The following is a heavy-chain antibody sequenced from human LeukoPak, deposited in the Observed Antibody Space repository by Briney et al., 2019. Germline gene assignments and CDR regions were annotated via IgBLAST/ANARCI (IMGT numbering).Heavy chain of an antibody. CDR1: GGTFSSYA. CDR2: IIPIFGTA. CDR3: ARESIAVAGTYGRIGFDS. V-gene: IGHV1-69*13. D-gene: IGHD6-19*01. J-gene: IGHJ5*01. Sequence: SVKVSCKASGGTFSSYAISWVRQAPGQGLEWMGGIIPIFGTANYAQKFQGRVTITADESTSTAYMELSSLRSEDTAVYYCARESIAVAGTYGRIGFDSWGQGTLVTVSS.